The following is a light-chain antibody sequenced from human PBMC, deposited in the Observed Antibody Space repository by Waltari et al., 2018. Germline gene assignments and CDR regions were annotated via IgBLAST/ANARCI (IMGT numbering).Light chain of an antibody. CDR1: QSLLHSSGNTF. V-gene: IGKV2-28*01. CDR2: LVS. Sequence: DIVMTQSPLSLSVTPGEPASIYCRSSQSLLHSSGNTFLDWYLQKPGQSPQLLFYLVSNRASGVPDRFSGRGSCTDFTLKISRVEAEDVVVYFCMQARQTPWTFGQGTTVGIK. CDR3: MQARQTPWT. J-gene: IGKJ1*01.